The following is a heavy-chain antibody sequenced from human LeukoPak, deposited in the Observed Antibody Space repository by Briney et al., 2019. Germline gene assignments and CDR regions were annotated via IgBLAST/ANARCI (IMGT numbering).Heavy chain of an antibody. CDR1: GYTYTGYY. J-gene: IGHJ4*02. CDR3: AREGAYWFDSSGTLGNDY. CDR2: LNPNSGGT. V-gene: IGHV1-2*06. D-gene: IGHD3-22*01. Sequence: ASVKVSCKASGYTYTGYYMHWVRQAPGQGLEWMGRLNPNSGGTNYAQKFQGRITMTRDTSISTAYMELSNLRSDDTAVYYCAREGAYWFDSSGTLGNDYWGQGTLVTVSS.